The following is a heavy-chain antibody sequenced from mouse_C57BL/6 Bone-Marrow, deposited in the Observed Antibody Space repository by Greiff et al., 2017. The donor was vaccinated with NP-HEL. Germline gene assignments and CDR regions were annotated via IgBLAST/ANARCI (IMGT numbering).Heavy chain of an antibody. Sequence: QVQLQQPGAELVKPGAPVKLSCKASGYTFTSYWMHWVKQRPGQGLEWIGMIHPNSGSTNYNEKFKSKATLTVDKSSSTAYMQLSSLTSEDSAVYYCARGYYGSSLYAMDYWGQGTSVTVSS. CDR3: ARGYYGSSLYAMDY. CDR1: GYTFTSYW. V-gene: IGHV1-64*01. J-gene: IGHJ4*01. D-gene: IGHD1-1*01. CDR2: IHPNSGST.